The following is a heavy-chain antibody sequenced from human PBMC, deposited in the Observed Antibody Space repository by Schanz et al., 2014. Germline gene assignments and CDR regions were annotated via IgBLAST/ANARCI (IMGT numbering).Heavy chain of an antibody. Sequence: QVQLVQSGAEVKKPGASVRVSCKVSGYAFTTYGISWVRQAPGQGLEWMGRIIPILGIANYAQKFQGRVTNTADKSTSTAYMDLSSLRPEDTAVYYCARAKRFGDMDVWGQGTTVTVSS. D-gene: IGHD3-10*01. CDR2: IIPILGIA. J-gene: IGHJ6*02. CDR1: GYAFTTYG. V-gene: IGHV1-69*04. CDR3: ARAKRFGDMDV.